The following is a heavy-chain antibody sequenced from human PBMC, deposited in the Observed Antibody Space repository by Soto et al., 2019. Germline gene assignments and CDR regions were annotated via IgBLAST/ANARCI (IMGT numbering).Heavy chain of an antibody. V-gene: IGHV3-23*01. D-gene: IGHD4-17*01. CDR1: GFTFSSYA. J-gene: IGHJ4*02. CDR2: ISGSGGST. CDR3: ATGYGDYPSRFDD. Sequence: PGGSLRLSCAASGFTFSSYAMSWVRQAPGKGLEWVSAISGSGGSTYYADSVKGRFTSSRDNSKNTLHLQMNSLRAEDTAVYYCATGYGDYPSRFDDWGQGTLVTVYS.